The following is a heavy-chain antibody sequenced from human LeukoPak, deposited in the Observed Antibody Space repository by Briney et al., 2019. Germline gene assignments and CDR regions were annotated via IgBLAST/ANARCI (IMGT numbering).Heavy chain of an antibody. J-gene: IGHJ3*02. Sequence: GASVKVSCKASGYAFSGYYMHWVRQAPGQGLEWMGWINPNSGGTNYAQKFQGRVTMTRDTSISTAYMELSRLRSDDTAVYYCAREGGKPNDAFDIWGQGTMVTVSS. V-gene: IGHV1-2*02. CDR2: INPNSGGT. CDR1: GYAFSGYY. CDR3: AREGGKPNDAFDI. D-gene: IGHD4-23*01.